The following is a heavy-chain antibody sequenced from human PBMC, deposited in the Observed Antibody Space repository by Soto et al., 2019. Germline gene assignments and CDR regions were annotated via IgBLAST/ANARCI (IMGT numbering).Heavy chain of an antibody. J-gene: IGHJ6*02. D-gene: IGHD3-3*02. CDR2: INHSGST. CDR1: GGSFSGYY. Sequence: NPSETLSLTCAVYGGSFSGYYWSWIRQPPGKGLEWIGEINHSGSTNYNPSLKSRVTISVDTSKNQFSLKLSSVTAADTAVYYCARGFHFYYYYGTDVWGQGTTVTVSS. CDR3: ARGFHFYYYYGTDV. V-gene: IGHV4-34*01.